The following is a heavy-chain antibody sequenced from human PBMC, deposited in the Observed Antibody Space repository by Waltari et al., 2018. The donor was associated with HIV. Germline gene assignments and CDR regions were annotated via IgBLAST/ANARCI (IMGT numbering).Heavy chain of an antibody. Sequence: QVQVVQSGAEVKKPGSSVKVSCKASGGSFSNSAISWVRQAPGQGLEWMGAIIPIFGRGNYAQKFKGRVTITADEVTSTAYMELSSLTSEDTAVYYCARGAREQLVAFRVGTFDFWGQGTMVTVSS. CDR3: ARGAREQLVAFRVGTFDF. CDR2: IIPIFGRG. CDR1: GGSFSNSA. J-gene: IGHJ3*01. V-gene: IGHV1-69*01. D-gene: IGHD6-13*01.